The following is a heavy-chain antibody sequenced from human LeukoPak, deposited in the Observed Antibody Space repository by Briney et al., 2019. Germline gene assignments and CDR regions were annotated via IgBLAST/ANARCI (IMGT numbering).Heavy chain of an antibody. J-gene: IGHJ5*02. CDR3: AREEQGYNWFDP. CDR1: GFTFSSYS. V-gene: IGHV3-21*01. Sequence: GGSLRLSCAASGFTFSSYSMNWVRQAPGKGLEWVSSISCSSSYIYYADSVKGRFTISRDNAKNSLYLQMNSLRAEDTAVYYCAREEQGYNWFDPWGQGTLVTVSS. D-gene: IGHD1/OR15-1a*01. CDR2: ISCSSSYI.